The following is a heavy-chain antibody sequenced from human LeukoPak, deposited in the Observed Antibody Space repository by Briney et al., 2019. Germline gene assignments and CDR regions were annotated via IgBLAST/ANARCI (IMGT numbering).Heavy chain of an antibody. CDR3: ARDKSGNSGWYSYFDY. CDR1: GYTFTGYY. Sequence: ASVKVSCKASGYTFTGYYIHWVRQAPGQGLEWMGWIDPNSGDTNYAQRFQGRVTMTRDTSIGTAYMELSGLRSHDTALYYCARDKSGNSGWYSYFDYWGQGTLVTVSS. J-gene: IGHJ4*02. CDR2: IDPNSGDT. D-gene: IGHD6-19*01. V-gene: IGHV1-2*02.